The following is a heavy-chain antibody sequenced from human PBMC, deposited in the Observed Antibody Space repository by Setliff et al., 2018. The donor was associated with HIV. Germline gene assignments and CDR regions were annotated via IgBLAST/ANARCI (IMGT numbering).Heavy chain of an antibody. J-gene: IGHJ4*02. D-gene: IGHD2-15*01. Sequence: GGSLRLSCAASGFTFIDYAMSWVRQAPGKGLEWVSTISSTGDTDYADSLKGRFTISRDNSKNVVYLQMNSLTAEDAAIYYCARRTLGFDAAGALDYWGQGTLVTVSS. CDR1: GFTFIDYA. CDR3: ARRTLGFDAAGALDY. CDR2: ISSTGDT. V-gene: IGHV3-23*01.